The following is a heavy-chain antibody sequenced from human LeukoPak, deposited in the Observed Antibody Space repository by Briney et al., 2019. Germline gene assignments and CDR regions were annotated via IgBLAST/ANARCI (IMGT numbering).Heavy chain of an antibody. D-gene: IGHD5-24*01. V-gene: IGHV3-74*01. CDR2: MNSDGSNT. CDR1: GFTFSSYW. J-gene: IGHJ4*02. Sequence: GGSLRLSCAASGFTFSSYWMHWVRQAPGKGLVWVSRMNSDGSNTVYADSVKGRFTVSRDNAKNTLYLQMHSLRAEDTAVYYCARVFRRDGYFDYWGQGTLVTVSS. CDR3: ARVFRRDGYFDY.